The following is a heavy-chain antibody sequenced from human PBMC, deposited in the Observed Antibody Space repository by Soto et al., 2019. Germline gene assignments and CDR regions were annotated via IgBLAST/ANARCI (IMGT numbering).Heavy chain of an antibody. CDR1: GGTFNRYT. D-gene: IGHD3-10*01. J-gene: IGHJ6*02. V-gene: IGHV1-69*01. Sequence: VQLVQSGAEVKKPGSSVKLSCKASGGTFNRYTISWVRQAPGQGLEWMGGIIPIFGTANYAQKFQGRVAIIADESTSSAYVELRSLRSEDTAGYYCALWGVSDGNTSKDNYSGMDVWGQGTTVNVSS. CDR3: ALWGVSDGNTSKDNYSGMDV. CDR2: IIPIFGTA.